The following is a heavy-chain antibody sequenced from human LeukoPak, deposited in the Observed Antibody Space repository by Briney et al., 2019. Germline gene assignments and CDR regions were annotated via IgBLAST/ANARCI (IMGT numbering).Heavy chain of an antibody. D-gene: IGHD6-19*01. CDR1: GFIFSSYW. V-gene: IGHV3-7*03. CDR2: IIQDGSEK. J-gene: IGHJ5*02. Sequence: GGSLRLSCAASGFIFSSYWMSWVRQAPGKGLEWVANIIQDGSEKYYVDSVKGRFTISRDNAKNSLYLQMNSLRAEDTAVYYCARDSDSSGWFDPWGQGTLVTVSS. CDR3: ARDSDSSGWFDP.